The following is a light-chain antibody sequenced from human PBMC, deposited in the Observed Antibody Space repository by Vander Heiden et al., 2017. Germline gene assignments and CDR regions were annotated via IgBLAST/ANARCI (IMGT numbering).Light chain of an antibody. V-gene: IGKV2-28*01. CDR3: KQALQTPHT. CDR1: QSLLHSNGYTY. J-gene: IGKJ4*01. Sequence: DIVMTQSPLSLPVTPGEPASISCRSSQSLLHSNGYTYLDWYLQKPGQSPQLLIYLGSTRASGVPDRFSGSGSGTDFTLKISRVEAEDVGIYYCKQALQTPHTFGGGTKVEIK. CDR2: LGS.